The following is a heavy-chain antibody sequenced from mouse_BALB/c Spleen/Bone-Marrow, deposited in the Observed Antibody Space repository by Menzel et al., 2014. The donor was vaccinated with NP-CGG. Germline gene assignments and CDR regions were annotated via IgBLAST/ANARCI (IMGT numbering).Heavy chain of an antibody. CDR3: TRIYYDYDGVWFAY. Sequence: VQLQHPGPELVKPGASVKMSCKASGYTFTSYFMHWVKQRPGQGLEWIGYINPYNDGTKYNEKFKGKATLTSDKSSSTAYMELSSLTSEDSAVYYCTRIYYDYDGVWFAYWGQGTLVTVSA. D-gene: IGHD2-4*01. CDR1: GYTFTSYF. CDR2: INPYNDGT. J-gene: IGHJ3*01. V-gene: IGHV1-14*01.